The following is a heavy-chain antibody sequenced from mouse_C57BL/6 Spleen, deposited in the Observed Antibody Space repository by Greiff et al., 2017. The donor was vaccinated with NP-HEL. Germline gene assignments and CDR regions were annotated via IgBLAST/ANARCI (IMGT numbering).Heavy chain of an antibody. Sequence: VQLQQPGAELVKPGASVKLSCKASGYTFTSYWMQWVKQRPGQGLEWIGEIDPSDSYTNYNQKFKGKATLTVDTSSSTAYMQLSSLTSEDSAVYYCARYGYDYDPFAYWGQGTLVTVSA. CDR3: ARYGYDYDPFAY. CDR2: IDPSDSYT. V-gene: IGHV1-50*01. J-gene: IGHJ3*01. CDR1: GYTFTSYW. D-gene: IGHD2-4*01.